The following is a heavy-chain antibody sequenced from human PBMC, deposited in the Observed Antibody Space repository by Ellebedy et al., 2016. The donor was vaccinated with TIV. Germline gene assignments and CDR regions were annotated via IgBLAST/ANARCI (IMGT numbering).Heavy chain of an antibody. CDR3: ANSIGLGYFDY. CDR1: GFTFSSYA. CDR2: ISGSGGST. Sequence: GGSLRLSXAASGFTFSSYAMHWVRQAPGKGLEWVSAISGSGGSTYYADSVKGRFTISRDNSKNTLYLQMNSLRAEDTAVYYCANSIGLGYFDYWGQGTLVTVSS. V-gene: IGHV3-23*01. J-gene: IGHJ4*02. D-gene: IGHD3-16*01.